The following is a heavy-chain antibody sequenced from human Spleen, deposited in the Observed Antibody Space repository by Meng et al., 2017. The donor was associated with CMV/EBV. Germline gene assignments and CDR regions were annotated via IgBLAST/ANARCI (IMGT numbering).Heavy chain of an antibody. CDR3: TTLEGSSSSSPIDY. J-gene: IGHJ4*02. V-gene: IGHV3-15*01. D-gene: IGHD6-6*01. Sequence: GESLKISCAASGFIFTNAWMSWVRQAPGKGLEWVGRIKSKGDGETIDYSAPVKHISTISRDDSKTTLYPQMNSLKTEDTAVYYCTTLEGSSSSSPIDYWGQGTLVTVSS. CDR2: IKSKGDGETI. CDR1: GFIFTNAW.